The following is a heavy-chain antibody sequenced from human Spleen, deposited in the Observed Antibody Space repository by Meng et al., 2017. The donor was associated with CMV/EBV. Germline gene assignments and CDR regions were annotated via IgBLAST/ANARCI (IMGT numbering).Heavy chain of an antibody. V-gene: IGHV4-34*01. D-gene: IGHD1-26*01. J-gene: IGHJ6*02. CDR1: GGSFNAYY. Sequence: SETLSLTCTVYGGSFNAYYNWFRQAPGKGLEWIGEINHSGSTDYNPSLKSRVTISVDKSKNQFSLRLTSVTAADTAVYYCASESATYLGGRIYYHGMDVWGQGTTVTVSS. CDR2: INHSGST. CDR3: ASESATYLGGRIYYHGMDV.